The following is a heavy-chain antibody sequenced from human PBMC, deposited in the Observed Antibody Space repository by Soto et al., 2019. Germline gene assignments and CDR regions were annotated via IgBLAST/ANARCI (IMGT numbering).Heavy chain of an antibody. V-gene: IGHV3-74*01. CDR3: AKPKRYFDWSHGAFDI. J-gene: IGHJ3*02. D-gene: IGHD3-9*01. CDR1: GFTFSSYW. Sequence: GGSLRLSCAASGFTFSSYWMHWVRQATGKGLVWVSRINSDGSSTSYADSVKGRFTISRDNAKNTLYLQMNSLRAEDTAVYYCAKPKRYFDWSHGAFDIWGQGTMVTVSS. CDR2: INSDGSST.